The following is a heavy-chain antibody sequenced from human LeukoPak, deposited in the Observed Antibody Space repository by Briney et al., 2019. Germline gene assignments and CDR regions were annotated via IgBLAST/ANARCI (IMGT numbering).Heavy chain of an antibody. V-gene: IGHV3-21*01. CDR1: GFTFSSYS. D-gene: IGHD5-18*01. CDR3: AREDTAMVNYYGMDV. CDR2: ISSSSSYI. J-gene: IGHJ6*02. Sequence: GGSPLLSCAASGFTFSSYSMNWGRPAPGKGLEWVSSISSSSSYIYYADSVKGRFTISRDNAKNSLYLQMNSLRAEDTAVYYCAREDTAMVNYYGMDVWGQGSTVTVCS.